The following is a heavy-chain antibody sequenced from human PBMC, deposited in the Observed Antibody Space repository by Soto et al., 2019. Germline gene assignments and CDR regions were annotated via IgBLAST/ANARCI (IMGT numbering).Heavy chain of an antibody. Sequence: PVGSLRLSCAASGFTFNSYAMHWVRQAPGKGLEWVAVISYDGSNKYYADSVKGRFTISRDSSKNTLYLQMNSLRVEDTAVYYCARAREGYSYGYAAYWGQGTLVTVSS. CDR3: ARAREGYSYGYAAY. CDR2: ISYDGSNK. CDR1: GFTFNSYA. D-gene: IGHD5-18*01. J-gene: IGHJ4*02. V-gene: IGHV3-30-3*01.